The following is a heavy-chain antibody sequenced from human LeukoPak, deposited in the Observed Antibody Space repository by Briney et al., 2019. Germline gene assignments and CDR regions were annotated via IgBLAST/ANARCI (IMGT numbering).Heavy chain of an antibody. D-gene: IGHD2-2*01. Sequence: GRSLRLSCAASGFTFSSYAMHWVRQAPGKGLEWVAVISYDGSNKYYVDSVKGRFTISRDNSKNTLYLQMNSLRAEDTAVYYCARDSTYCSSTSCYRSDAFDIWGQGTMVTVSS. V-gene: IGHV3-30-3*01. CDR1: GFTFSSYA. CDR3: ARDSTYCSSTSCYRSDAFDI. J-gene: IGHJ3*02. CDR2: ISYDGSNK.